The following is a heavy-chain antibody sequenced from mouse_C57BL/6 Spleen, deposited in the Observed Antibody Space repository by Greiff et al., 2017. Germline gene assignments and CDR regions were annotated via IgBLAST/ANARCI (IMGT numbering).Heavy chain of an antibody. Sequence: VQLQQSGAELVRPGASVKLSCKASGYTFTDYYINWVKQRPGQGLEWIARIYPGSGNTYYNEKFKGKATLTAEKSSSTAYMQLSSLTSEDSAVYFCARWGGDGCAYWGQGTLVTVAA. CDR3: ARWGGDGCAY. V-gene: IGHV1-76*01. J-gene: IGHJ3*01. CDR1: GYTFTDYY. CDR2: IYPGSGNT. D-gene: IGHD2-13*01.